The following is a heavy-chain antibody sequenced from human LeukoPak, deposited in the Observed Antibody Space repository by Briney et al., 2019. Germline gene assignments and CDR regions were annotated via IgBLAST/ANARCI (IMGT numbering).Heavy chain of an antibody. V-gene: IGHV3-7*01. Sequence: PGGSLRLSCAASGFGFSNYWMSWVRQAPGKGLEWVANMNEDGSEKNYVDSVKGRFTISRDNAQDSLYLQMNSLRAEDTAVYYCARDSTYYYDSGSSGPHYFDNWGQGTLVTVSS. CDR2: MNEDGSEK. CDR3: ARDSTYYYDSGSSGPHYFDN. J-gene: IGHJ4*02. D-gene: IGHD3-10*01. CDR1: GFGFSNYW.